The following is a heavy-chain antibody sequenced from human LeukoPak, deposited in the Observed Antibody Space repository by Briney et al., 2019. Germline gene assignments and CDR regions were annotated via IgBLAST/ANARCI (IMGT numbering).Heavy chain of an antibody. V-gene: IGHV4-39*07. CDR3: ARDRAEWQYYFDTSGDYYVGDSFDI. CDR1: GGSISSTSYY. D-gene: IGHD3-22*01. Sequence: PSETLSLTCIVSGGSISSTSYYWGWIRQSPGKGLVWIGSFYYSGSIFDNRSLRSRVTISIDMSKNQFLLKLTSVTAADTAVYYCARDRAEWQYYFDTSGDYYVGDSFDIWGQGTMVTVSS. J-gene: IGHJ3*02. CDR2: FYYSGSI.